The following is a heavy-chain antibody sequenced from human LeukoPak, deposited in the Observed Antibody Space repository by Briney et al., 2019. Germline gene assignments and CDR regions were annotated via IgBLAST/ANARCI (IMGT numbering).Heavy chain of an antibody. V-gene: IGHV3-21*01. J-gene: IGHJ6*03. Sequence: GGSLRLSCAASGFTFTNYYLNWVRQAPGKGLEWVSSISGGFSYINYADSVKGRFTISRDSAQNSLYLEMSSLRAEDTAVYYCARAFGGYDSQHFYYYMDVWGKGTTVTVSS. CDR2: ISGGFSYI. CDR3: ARAFGGYDSQHFYYYMDV. D-gene: IGHD5-12*01. CDR1: GFTFTNYY.